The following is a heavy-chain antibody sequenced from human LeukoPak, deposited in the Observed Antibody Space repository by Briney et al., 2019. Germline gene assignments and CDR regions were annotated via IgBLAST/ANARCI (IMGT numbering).Heavy chain of an antibody. CDR3: VRNTATSRYFDY. V-gene: IGHV1-8*01. CDR1: GNTFGSYD. Sequence: ASVKVSCKASGNTFGSYDVNWVRQATGQGLEWMGWMNPNSGNTGCAQKFQGRVTMTRNTSISTAYMELSSLRSEDTAVHYCVRNTATSRYFDYWGQGTLVTVSS. J-gene: IGHJ4*02. D-gene: IGHD5-18*01. CDR2: MNPNSGNT.